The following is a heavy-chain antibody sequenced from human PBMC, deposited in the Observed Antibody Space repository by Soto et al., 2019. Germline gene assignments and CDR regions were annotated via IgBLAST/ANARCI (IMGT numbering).Heavy chain of an antibody. CDR3: TTSSAWPYYFDF. CDR2: INPSVGTT. CDR1: GDTFTTYY. V-gene: IGHV1-46*01. D-gene: IGHD2-15*01. Sequence: QVQLVQSGAEVKKPGASVKVSCKASGDTFTTYYMHWVRQAPGQRLEWMGIINPSVGTTSYAQRFRGTVTMTRDTSTSTVSMELSSLRSEDTAVYYCTTSSAWPYYFDFWGQGTLVIVSS. J-gene: IGHJ4*02.